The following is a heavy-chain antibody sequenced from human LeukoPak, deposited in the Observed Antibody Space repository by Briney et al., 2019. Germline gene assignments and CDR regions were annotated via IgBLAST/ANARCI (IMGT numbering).Heavy chain of an antibody. Sequence: GGSLRLSCAASGFTFRSYWMAWVRQAPGKGLEWVANIKEDESAKHQADSVKGRFTISRDNAQNSVYLQMSSLRGEDTAVYYCARDVGGGLDYWGQGTLVTVSS. V-gene: IGHV3-7*01. CDR2: IKEDESAK. D-gene: IGHD3-10*01. CDR1: GFTFRSYW. CDR3: ARDVGGGLDY. J-gene: IGHJ4*02.